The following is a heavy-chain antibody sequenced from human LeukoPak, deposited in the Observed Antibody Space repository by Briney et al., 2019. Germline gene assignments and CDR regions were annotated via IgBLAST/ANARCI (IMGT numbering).Heavy chain of an antibody. D-gene: IGHD3-10*01. J-gene: IGHJ4*02. V-gene: IGHV4-59*01. CDR3: ARGAMVRGVLYFDY. Sequence: SETLSLTCTVSGGSISSYYWSWIRQSPGKGLEWIGYIYYSESTNYNPSLKSRVTISVDTSKNQFSLKLSSVTAADTAVYYCARGAMVRGVLYFDYWGQGTLVTVSS. CDR2: IYYSEST. CDR1: GGSISSYY.